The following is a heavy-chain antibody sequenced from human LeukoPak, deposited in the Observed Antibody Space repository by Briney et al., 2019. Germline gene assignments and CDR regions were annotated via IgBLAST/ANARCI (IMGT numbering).Heavy chain of an antibody. J-gene: IGHJ6*02. D-gene: IGHD3-22*01. CDR3: TTKPCDSSGYYYCYYGMDV. Sequence: GGSLRLSCAASGFTFSNAWMSWVRQAPGKGLEWVGRIKSKTDGGTTDYAAPVKGRFTISRDESKNTLYLQMNSLKTEDTAVYYCTTKPCDSSGYYYCYYGMDVWGQGTTVTVSS. V-gene: IGHV3-15*01. CDR1: GFTFSNAW. CDR2: IKSKTDGGTT.